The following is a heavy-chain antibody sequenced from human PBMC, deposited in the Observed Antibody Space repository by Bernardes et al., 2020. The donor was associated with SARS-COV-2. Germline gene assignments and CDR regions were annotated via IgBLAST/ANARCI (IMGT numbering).Heavy chain of an antibody. V-gene: IGHV7-4-1*02. CDR1: GYTFTSYA. CDR2: INTNTGNP. Sequence: ASVKVSCKASGYTFTSYAMNWVRQAPGQGLEGMGWINTNTGNPTYAQGFTGRFVFSLDTSVSTAYLQISSLKAEDTAVYYCARDLGDRLLWFGDFDYWGQGTLVTVSS. CDR3: ARDLGDRLLWFGDFDY. J-gene: IGHJ4*02. D-gene: IGHD3-10*01.